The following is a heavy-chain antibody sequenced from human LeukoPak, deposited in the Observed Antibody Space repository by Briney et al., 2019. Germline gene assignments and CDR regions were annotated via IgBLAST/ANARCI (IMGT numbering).Heavy chain of an antibody. D-gene: IGHD6-6*01. Sequence: MSSETLSLTCAVYGGSFSGYYRSWIRQPPGKGLEWIGEINHSGSTNYNPSLKSRVTISVDTSKNRFSLKLSSVTAADTAVYYCARERSIAARQAAFDIWGQGTMVTVSS. CDR3: ARERSIAARQAAFDI. CDR2: INHSGST. CDR1: GGSFSGYY. V-gene: IGHV4-34*01. J-gene: IGHJ3*02.